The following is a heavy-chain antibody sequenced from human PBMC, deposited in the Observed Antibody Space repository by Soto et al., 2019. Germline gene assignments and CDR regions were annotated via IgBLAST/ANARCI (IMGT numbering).Heavy chain of an antibody. D-gene: IGHD6-13*01. Sequence: GGSLRLSCAASGFTFSSYGMHWVRQAPGKGLEWVAVISYDGSNKYYADSVKGRFTISRDNSKNTLYLQMNSLRAEDTAAYYCAKDDMVSSSWSRYYYGMDVWGQGTTVTVSS. CDR3: AKDDMVSSSWSRYYYGMDV. CDR2: ISYDGSNK. J-gene: IGHJ6*02. CDR1: GFTFSSYG. V-gene: IGHV3-30*18.